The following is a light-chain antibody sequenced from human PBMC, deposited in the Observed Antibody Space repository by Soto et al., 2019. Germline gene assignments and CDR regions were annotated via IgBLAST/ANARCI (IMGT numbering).Light chain of an antibody. CDR1: SSDVGSYNL. J-gene: IGLJ1*01. Sequence: QSVLTQPASVSGSPGQSITISCTGTSSDVGSYNLVSWYQQHPGKAPKLMIYEGSKRPSGVSNRFSGSKSGNTASLTISGLLAEDEADYYCCSYAGSSTFSYVLGTGTKVTVL. CDR2: EGS. CDR3: CSYAGSSTFSYV. V-gene: IGLV2-23*03.